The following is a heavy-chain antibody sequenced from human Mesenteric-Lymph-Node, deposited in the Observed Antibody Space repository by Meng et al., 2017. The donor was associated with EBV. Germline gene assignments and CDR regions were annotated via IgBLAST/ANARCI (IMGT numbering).Heavy chain of an antibody. CDR3: ARTVVPAATNNWFDP. CDR2: IYYSGST. CDR1: GGSVSSGSYY. D-gene: IGHD2-2*01. Sequence: QGQLQESGPGLVKPSETLSLTCTVSGGSVSSGSYYWSWIRQPPGKGLEWIGYIYYSGSTNYNPSLKSRVTISVDTSKNQFSLKLSSVTAADTAVYYCARTVVPAATNNWFDPWGQGTLVTVSS. V-gene: IGHV4-61*01. J-gene: IGHJ5*02.